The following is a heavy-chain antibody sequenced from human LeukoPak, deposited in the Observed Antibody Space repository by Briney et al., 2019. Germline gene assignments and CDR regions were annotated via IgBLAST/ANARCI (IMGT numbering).Heavy chain of an antibody. Sequence: SETLFLTCSVSGGSLSSYYWSWIRQPPGKGLEWIGYIYYSGSTNYNPSLTSRVTISVDTSKNQFSLKLSSVTAADTAVYYCAGAGDTYYYDSSGPCDYWGQGTLVTVSS. J-gene: IGHJ4*02. CDR3: AGAGDTYYYDSSGPCDY. V-gene: IGHV4-59*08. D-gene: IGHD3-22*01. CDR2: IYYSGST. CDR1: GGSLSSYY.